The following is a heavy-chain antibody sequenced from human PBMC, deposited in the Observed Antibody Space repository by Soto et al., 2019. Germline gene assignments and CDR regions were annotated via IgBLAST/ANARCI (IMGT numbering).Heavy chain of an antibody. D-gene: IGHD3-22*01. Sequence: QMQLQESGPGLVKPSETLSLTCTVSGASVSTGYWSWIRQPPGKGLEWIGFMYFGGSFNYNPSLTTPVTIPVETSKNQFSMKVTSVTAADTAVYYCARSYYDTTGFAVDPWGQGTLVTVSS. CDR2: MYFGGSF. J-gene: IGHJ5*02. V-gene: IGHV4-59*02. CDR3: ARSYYDTTGFAVDP. CDR1: GASVSTGY.